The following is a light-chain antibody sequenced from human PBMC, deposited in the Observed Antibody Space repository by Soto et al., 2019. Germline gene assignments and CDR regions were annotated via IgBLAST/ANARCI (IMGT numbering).Light chain of an antibody. CDR1: QTISSW. J-gene: IGKJ1*01. CDR3: QHYNSSSEA. V-gene: IGKV1-5*03. Sequence: DIQITQSPSTLSGSVGDRVTITCRASQTISSWLAWYQQKPGKAPKLLIYKASTLKSGVRSRFSGSGSGTEFTLTISSLQPDDFATYYCQHYNSSSEAFGQGTKVDIK. CDR2: KAS.